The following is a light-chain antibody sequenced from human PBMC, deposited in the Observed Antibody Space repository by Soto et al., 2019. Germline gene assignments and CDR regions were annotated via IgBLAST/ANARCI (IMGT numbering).Light chain of an antibody. CDR2: DVN. CDR1: SSDVGSYNS. J-gene: IGLJ1*01. CDR3: SSFTASTSYV. Sequence: QSALTQPASVSGSPGQSIDISCTGTSSDVGSYNSVSWYQQYPGKAPKLMIHDVNNRPSGISDRFSGSQSGNTASLTISGPRAEDVAEYYCSSFTASTSYVFGTGTKLTVL. V-gene: IGLV2-14*03.